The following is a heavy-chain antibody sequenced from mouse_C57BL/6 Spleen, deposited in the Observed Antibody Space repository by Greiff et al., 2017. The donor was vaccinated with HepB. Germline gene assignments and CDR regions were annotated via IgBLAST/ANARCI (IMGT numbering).Heavy chain of an antibody. J-gene: IGHJ3*01. D-gene: IGHD2-12*01. V-gene: IGHV1-50*01. CDR3: AGSNDD. CDR2: IDPSDSYT. CDR1: GYTFTSYW. Sequence: QVQLQQPGAELVKPGASVKLSCKASGYTFTSYWMQWVKQRPGQGLEWIGEIDPSDSYTNYNQKFKGKATLTVDTSSSTAYMQLSSLTSEDSAVYYCAGSNDDWGQGTLVTVSA.